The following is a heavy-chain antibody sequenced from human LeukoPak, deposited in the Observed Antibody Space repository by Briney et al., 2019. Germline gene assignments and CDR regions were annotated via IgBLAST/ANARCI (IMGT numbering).Heavy chain of an antibody. J-gene: IGHJ1*01. V-gene: IGHV1-69*13. CDR2: IIPIFGTA. CDR3: ASRRMDSSGWPQAEYFQH. D-gene: IGHD6-19*01. CDR1: GGTFSSYA. Sequence: GASVKVSCKASGGTFSSYAISWVRQAPGQGLEWMGGIIPIFGTANYAQKFQGRVTITADESTSTAYMELSSLRSGDTTVYYCASRRMDSSGWPQAEYFQHWGQGTLVTVSS.